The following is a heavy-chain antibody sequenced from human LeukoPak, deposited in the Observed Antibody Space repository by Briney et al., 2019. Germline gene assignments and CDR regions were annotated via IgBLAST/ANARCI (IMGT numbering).Heavy chain of an antibody. CDR3: ARSRAFNSGAFDP. CDR1: GVSISSYY. V-gene: IGHV4-59*01. Sequence: SETLSLTCTVSGVSISSYYWSWIRQPPGKGLDWIGYIYHSGSTNYNPSLKSRVTISVDMSKNQFSLRLNSVTAADTAVYYCARSRAFNSGAFDPWGQGSLVTVSS. D-gene: IGHD1-26*01. CDR2: IYHSGST. J-gene: IGHJ5*02.